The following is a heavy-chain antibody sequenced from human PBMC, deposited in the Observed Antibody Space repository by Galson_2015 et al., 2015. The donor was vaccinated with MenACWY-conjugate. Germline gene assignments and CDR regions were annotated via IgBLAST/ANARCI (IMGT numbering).Heavy chain of an antibody. Sequence: SLRLSCAASGFPFNTYGMHWLRQAPGKGLQWVAVIWYDGSNQYYADSVKGRFTISRDNFKSTLYLQMERLRGEDTAVYYCARVGGLCNATTCYEPWGGMDVWGQGT. D-gene: IGHD2-2*01. CDR1: GFPFNTYG. V-gene: IGHV3-33*01. J-gene: IGHJ6*02. CDR3: ARVGGLCNATTCYEPWGGMDV. CDR2: IWYDGSNQ.